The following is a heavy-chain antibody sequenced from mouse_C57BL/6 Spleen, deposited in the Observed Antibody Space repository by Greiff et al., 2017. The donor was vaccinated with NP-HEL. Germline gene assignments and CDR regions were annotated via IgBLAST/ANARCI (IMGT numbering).Heavy chain of an antibody. J-gene: IGHJ2*01. CDR3: TYYGSSYGYFDY. D-gene: IGHD1-1*01. Sequence: EVKLMESGGGLVQPGGSMKLSCVASGFTFSNYWMNWVRQSPEKGLEWVAQIRLKSDNYATHYAESVKGRFTISRDDSKSSVYLQMNNLRAEDTGIYYCTYYGSSYGYFDYWGQGTTLTVSS. CDR2: IRLKSDNYAT. CDR1: GFTFSNYW. V-gene: IGHV6-3*01.